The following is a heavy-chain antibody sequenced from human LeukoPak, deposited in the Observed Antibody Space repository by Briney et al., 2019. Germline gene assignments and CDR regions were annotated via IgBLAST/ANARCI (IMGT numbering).Heavy chain of an antibody. CDR1: GYTFTSYA. J-gene: IGHJ3*02. D-gene: IGHD6-13*01. V-gene: IGHV1-3*01. Sequence: ASVTVSCKASGYTFTSYAMHWVRQAPGQRLEWMGWINAGNGNTKYSQNFQGRVTITRDTSASTAYMELSSLRSEDTAVYYCARDHGSSKEDDAFDIWGQGTMVTVSS. CDR3: ARDHGSSKEDDAFDI. CDR2: INAGNGNT.